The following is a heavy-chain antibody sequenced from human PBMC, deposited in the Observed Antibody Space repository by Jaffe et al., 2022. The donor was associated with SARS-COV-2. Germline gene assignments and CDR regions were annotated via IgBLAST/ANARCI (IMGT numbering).Heavy chain of an antibody. Sequence: QVQLVQSGAEVKKPGSSVKVSCKASGGTFSSYTISWVRQAPGQGLEWMGRIIPILGIANYAQKFQGRVTITADKSTSTAYMELSSLRSEDTAVYYCAREGGGSGYSYGYSYWGQGTLVTVSS. CDR1: GGTFSSYT. CDR3: AREGGGSGYSYGYSY. CDR2: IIPILGIA. V-gene: IGHV1-69*08. D-gene: IGHD5-18*01. J-gene: IGHJ4*02.